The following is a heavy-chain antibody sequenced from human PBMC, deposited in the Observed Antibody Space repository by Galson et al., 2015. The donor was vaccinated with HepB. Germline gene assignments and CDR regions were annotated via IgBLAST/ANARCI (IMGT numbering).Heavy chain of an antibody. V-gene: IGHV3-30*04. CDR1: GFSYRSYT. J-gene: IGHJ4*02. Sequence: SLRLSCAVSGFSYRSYTLHWVRQAPGKGLEWLSSISYNGDTQNYVDTVKGRFTTSSDNSKSTLYLQMNGLRPEDTAVYYCTSIALSGSYWYFDDWGQGSLVTVSS. D-gene: IGHD1-26*01. CDR2: ISYNGDTQ. CDR3: TSIALSGSYWYFDD.